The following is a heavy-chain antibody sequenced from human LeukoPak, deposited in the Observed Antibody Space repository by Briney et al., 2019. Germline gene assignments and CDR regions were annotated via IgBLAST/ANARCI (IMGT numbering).Heavy chain of an antibody. D-gene: IGHD3-3*01. CDR2: IYTSGST. CDR1: GGSISSGGYY. V-gene: IGHV4-61*02. J-gene: IGHJ3*02. Sequence: SETLSLTCAVSGGSISSGGYYWSWIRQPAGKGLEWIGRIYTSGSTNYNPSLKSRVTISVDTSKNQFSLKLSSVTAADTAVYYCAGTIFGVVIRAFDIWGQGTMVTVSS. CDR3: AGTIFGVVIRAFDI.